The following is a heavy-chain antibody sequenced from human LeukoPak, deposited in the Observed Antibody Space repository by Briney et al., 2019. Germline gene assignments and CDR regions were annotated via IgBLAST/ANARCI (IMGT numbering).Heavy chain of an antibody. Sequence: ASVTVSCKASGYTFTSYYMHWVRQAPGQGLEWMGIINPSGGSTSYAQKFQGRVTMTRDTSTSTVYMELSSLRSEDTAVYYCARFSTNFWSGYSFDYWGQGTLVTVSS. CDR1: GYTFTSYY. CDR3: ARFSTNFWSGYSFDY. CDR2: INPSGGST. J-gene: IGHJ4*02. D-gene: IGHD3-3*01. V-gene: IGHV1-46*03.